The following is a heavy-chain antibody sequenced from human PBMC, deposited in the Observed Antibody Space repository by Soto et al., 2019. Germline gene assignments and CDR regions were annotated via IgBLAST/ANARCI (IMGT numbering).Heavy chain of an antibody. J-gene: IGHJ4*02. CDR1: GFTFSDYA. CDR2: IYGSGAGI. Sequence: EVQLLESGGGLVQPGGSLRLSCAGSGFTFSDYAMTWVRQAPGKGLEHVSGIYGSGAGIQYADSVRGRFTISRDNSRNTLYLQMNSLRAEDTAVYYCAKDVISGDGFWLMDHWGQGTLVTVSS. D-gene: IGHD2-21*02. V-gene: IGHV3-23*01. CDR3: AKDVISGDGFWLMDH.